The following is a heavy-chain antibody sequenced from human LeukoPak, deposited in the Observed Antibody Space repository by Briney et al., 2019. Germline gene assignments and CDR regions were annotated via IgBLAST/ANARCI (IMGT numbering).Heavy chain of an antibody. CDR1: GFIFSSYS. Sequence: GGSLRLSCAASGFIFSSYSMYGVRQAPGRRVERVSSIRSSSSYSYYEDSVKGRFTSSVDNAKNSLYLQVNSLRAEDTAVDYCARDGPQGKQWLVLGASYLVDYWGQGTLVTVSS. CDR3: ARDGPQGKQWLVLGASYLVDY. D-gene: IGHD6-19*01. CDR2: IRSSSSYS. J-gene: IGHJ4*02. V-gene: IGHV3-21*04.